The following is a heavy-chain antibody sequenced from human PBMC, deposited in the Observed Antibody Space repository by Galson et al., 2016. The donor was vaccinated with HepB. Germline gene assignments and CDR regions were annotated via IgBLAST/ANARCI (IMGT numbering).Heavy chain of an antibody. Sequence: ETLSLTCTVSGGSVISSDFYWGWIRQPPGKGLEWIGSIYYTGSAYYKPSLKNRVTLSVDTSKNQFSLKVTSVTAADTAVYYCAGPGMGSYRHWGQGTLVSVSS. D-gene: IGHD3-16*02. CDR1: GGSVISSDFY. CDR2: IYYTGSA. CDR3: AGPGMGSYRH. V-gene: IGHV4-39*01. J-gene: IGHJ4*02.